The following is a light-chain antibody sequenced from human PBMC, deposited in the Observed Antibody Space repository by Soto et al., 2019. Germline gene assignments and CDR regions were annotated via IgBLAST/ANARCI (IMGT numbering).Light chain of an antibody. CDR3: SSYTSSSTLGV. V-gene: IGLV2-14*01. J-gene: IGLJ1*01. CDR1: SSDVGGYNY. Sequence: QSALTQPTSVSGSPGQSITISCTGTSSDVGGYNYVSWYQQHPGKAPKLMIYEVSNRPSGVSSRFSGSKSGNTASLTISGLXAEDEADYYCSSYTSSSTLGVFGTGTKVTVL. CDR2: EVS.